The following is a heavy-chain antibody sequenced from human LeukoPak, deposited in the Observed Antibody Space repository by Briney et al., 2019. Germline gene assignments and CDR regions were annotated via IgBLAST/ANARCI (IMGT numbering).Heavy chain of an antibody. Sequence: GGSLRLSCAASGFTFSSYAMHWVRQAPGKGLEYVSAISSNGGSTYYANSVKGRFTISRDNSKNTLYLQMNSLRAEDTAVYYCAKGGYQDYYYMDVWGKGTTVTVSS. CDR3: AKGGYQDYYYMDV. D-gene: IGHD3-22*01. V-gene: IGHV3-64*01. CDR2: ISSNGGST. J-gene: IGHJ6*03. CDR1: GFTFSSYA.